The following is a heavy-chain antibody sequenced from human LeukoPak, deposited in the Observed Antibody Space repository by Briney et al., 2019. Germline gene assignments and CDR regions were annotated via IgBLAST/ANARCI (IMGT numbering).Heavy chain of an antibody. D-gene: IGHD6-13*01. CDR2: ISWNSGSI. CDR3: AKDRAAAGMFDY. Sequence: PGGSLRLSCAASGFTFDDYAMHWVRQAPGKGLEWVSGISWNSGSIGYADSVKGRFTISRDNAKNSLYLQMNSLRAEDTALYYCAKDRAAAGMFDYWGQGTLVTVSS. J-gene: IGHJ4*02. V-gene: IGHV3-9*01. CDR1: GFTFDDYA.